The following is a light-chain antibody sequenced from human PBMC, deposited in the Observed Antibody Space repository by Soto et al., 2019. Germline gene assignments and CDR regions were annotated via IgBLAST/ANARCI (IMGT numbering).Light chain of an antibody. J-gene: IGKJ4*01. V-gene: IGKV3-20*01. CDR2: CAS. CDR1: QSVSTSY. Sequence: DIVLTQSPGPLSLSPGERATLSCRASQSVSTSYLAGYQQKPGQAPRRLIYCASSRATGIPARFSGSGSGTDFTLTSSRLEREDFAVYYCQPYGSSPRDAVGGATKVEIK. CDR3: QPYGSSPRDA.